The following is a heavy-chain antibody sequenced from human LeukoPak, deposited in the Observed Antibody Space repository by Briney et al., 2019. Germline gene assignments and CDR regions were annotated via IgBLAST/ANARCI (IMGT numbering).Heavy chain of an antibody. V-gene: IGHV3-23*01. Sequence: PGGSLRLSCAASGFTFTGSAMSWVRQAPGKGLEWVSSIAGSSDRTYYADSVKGRFTLSRDTSKNTLYLQMNSLRAEDTAVYYCARRGSASESYYLDYWGQGALLTVSS. J-gene: IGHJ4*02. D-gene: IGHD3-10*01. CDR3: ARRGSASESYYLDY. CDR2: IAGSSDRT. CDR1: GFTFTGSA.